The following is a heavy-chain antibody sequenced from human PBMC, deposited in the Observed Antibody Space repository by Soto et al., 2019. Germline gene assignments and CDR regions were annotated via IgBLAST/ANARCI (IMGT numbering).Heavy chain of an antibody. D-gene: IGHD3-9*01. Sequence: ASVKVSCKASGYTFTHFYITWVRQAPGQGLEWMGAISPHNFNTNYAQKFRGRVTLTTEKSTNTAYMDLRSLTSDDTAVYYCARDEGGYDILTGYYKAHHFDYWGQGVPVTVPS. J-gene: IGHJ4*02. CDR2: ISPHNFNT. CDR3: ARDEGGYDILTGYYKAHHFDY. V-gene: IGHV1-18*01. CDR1: GYTFTHFY.